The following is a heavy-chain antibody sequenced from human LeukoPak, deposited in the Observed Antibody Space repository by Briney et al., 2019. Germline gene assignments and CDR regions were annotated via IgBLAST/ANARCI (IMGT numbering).Heavy chain of an antibody. CDR2: INHSGST. J-gene: IGHJ3*02. D-gene: IGHD2-15*01. V-gene: IGHV4-34*01. Sequence: SETLSLTCAVYGGSFSGYYWSWIRQPPGKGLEWIGEINHSGSTNYNPSLKSRVTISVDTSKNQFSLKLSSVTAADTAVYYCAVRVYCSGGSCYEDDAFDIWGQGTMVTVSS. CDR3: AVRVYCSGGSCYEDDAFDI. CDR1: GGSFSGYY.